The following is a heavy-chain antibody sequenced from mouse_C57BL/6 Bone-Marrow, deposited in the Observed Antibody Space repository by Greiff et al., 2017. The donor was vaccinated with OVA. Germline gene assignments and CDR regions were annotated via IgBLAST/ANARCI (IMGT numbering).Heavy chain of an antibody. Sequence: EVQRVESGPVLVKPGASVKMSCKASGYTFTDYYMNWVKQSHGKSLEWIGVINPYNGGTSYNQKFKGKATLTVDKSSSTAYMELNSLTSEDSAVYYCARGGIYYGNSWFAYWGQGTLVTVSA. CDR3: ARGGIYYGNSWFAY. J-gene: IGHJ3*01. D-gene: IGHD2-1*01. CDR1: GYTFTDYY. V-gene: IGHV1-19*01. CDR2: INPYNGGT.